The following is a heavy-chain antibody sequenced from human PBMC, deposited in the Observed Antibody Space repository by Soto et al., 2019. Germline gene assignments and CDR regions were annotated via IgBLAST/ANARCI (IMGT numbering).Heavy chain of an antibody. D-gene: IGHD2-15*01. CDR2: ISWNSGSI. V-gene: IGHV3-9*01. CDR3: AKAGRGGYYYYYMDV. J-gene: IGHJ6*03. Sequence: GGSLRLSCAASGFTFDDYAMHWVRQAPGKGLEWVSGISWNSGSIDYADSVKGRFTISRDNAKNSLYLQMNSLRAEDTALYYCAKAGRGGYYYYYMDVWGKGTTVTVSS. CDR1: GFTFDDYA.